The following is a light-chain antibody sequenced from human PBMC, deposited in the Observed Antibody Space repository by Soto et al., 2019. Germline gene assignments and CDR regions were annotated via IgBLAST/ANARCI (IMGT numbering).Light chain of an antibody. V-gene: IGKV3-15*01. CDR1: QSVSSN. Sequence: EILMTQSPATLSVSPGERATLSCRASQSVSSNLAWYQQTPGQAPRLLIYGASTRDTGIPARFSGSGSGTECTLTISSLQSEDFAVYYCQQYNNWPRTFGQGTKVDI. CDR3: QQYNNWPRT. J-gene: IGKJ1*01. CDR2: GAS.